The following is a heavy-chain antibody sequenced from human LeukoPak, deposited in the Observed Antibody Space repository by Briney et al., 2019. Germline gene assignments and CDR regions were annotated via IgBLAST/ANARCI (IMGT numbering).Heavy chain of an antibody. CDR1: GYTFSGYY. Sequence: GASVKVSCKASGYTFSGYYMYWVRQAPGQGLEWMGWINPNSGGTNYAQKFEGRVTMTRDTSTSTAYMELSRLRSDDTAVYYCARERTGSDYWGQGTLVTVSS. CDR3: ARERTGSDY. V-gene: IGHV1-2*02. D-gene: IGHD3/OR15-3a*01. J-gene: IGHJ4*02. CDR2: INPNSGGT.